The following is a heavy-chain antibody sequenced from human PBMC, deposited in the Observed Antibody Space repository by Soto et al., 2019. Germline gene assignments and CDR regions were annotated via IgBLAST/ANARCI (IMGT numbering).Heavy chain of an antibody. CDR3: AKGGVDIVLMVYAIRWFDP. CDR2: ISGSGGST. J-gene: IGHJ5*02. D-gene: IGHD2-8*01. Sequence: EVQLLESGGGLVQPGGSLRLSCAASGFTFTSYAMSWVRQAPGKGLEWVSAISGSGGSTYYADSVKGRFTISRDNCKNTLYLEMNSLRAEDTAVYYCAKGGVDIVLMVYAIRWFDPWGQGTLVTVSS. CDR1: GFTFTSYA. V-gene: IGHV3-23*01.